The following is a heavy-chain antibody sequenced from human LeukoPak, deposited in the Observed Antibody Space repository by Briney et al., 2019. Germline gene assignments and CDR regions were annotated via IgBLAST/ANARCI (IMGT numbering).Heavy chain of an antibody. Sequence: GRALSLSCAASGFTFSSYGMHWVRQGPGKGLEWVAVIWYDGSNKYYADSVKGRFTISRDNSKNTLYLQMNSLRAEDTAVYYCARGMYYDILTGFEGDYWGQGTLVTVSS. D-gene: IGHD3-9*01. V-gene: IGHV3-33*01. CDR1: GFTFSSYG. CDR3: ARGMYYDILTGFEGDY. CDR2: IWYDGSNK. J-gene: IGHJ4*02.